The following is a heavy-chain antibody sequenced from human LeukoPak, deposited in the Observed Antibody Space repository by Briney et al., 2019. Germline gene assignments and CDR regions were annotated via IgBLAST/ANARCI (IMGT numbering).Heavy chain of an antibody. CDR2: IYYSGST. CDR3: ASRETPNYYDSSGYSPDDY. D-gene: IGHD3-22*01. V-gene: IGHV4-39*01. Sequence: SETLSLTCTVSGGSISSSSYYWGWSRQPPGKGLEWIGSIYYSGSTYYNPSLKSRVTISVDTSKNQFSLKLSSVTAADTAVYYCASRETPNYYDSSGYSPDDYWGQGTLVTVSS. J-gene: IGHJ4*02. CDR1: GGSISSSSYY.